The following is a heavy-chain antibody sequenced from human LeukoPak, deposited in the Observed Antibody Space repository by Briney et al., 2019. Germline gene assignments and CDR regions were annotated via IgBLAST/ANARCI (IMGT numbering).Heavy chain of an antibody. CDR1: GASLSGYY. CDR3: ARRLRFYYYYMGV. CDR2: ITHIGST. V-gene: IGHV4-34*01. Sequence: SETLSLTCAVYGASLSGYYWTWIRQPPGKGLEWIGEITHIGSTNYNPSLKSRVTISVDTSKKHFSLNLSSVTAADTAVYYCARRLRFYYYYMGVWGKGTTVTISS. J-gene: IGHJ6*03. D-gene: IGHD5-12*01.